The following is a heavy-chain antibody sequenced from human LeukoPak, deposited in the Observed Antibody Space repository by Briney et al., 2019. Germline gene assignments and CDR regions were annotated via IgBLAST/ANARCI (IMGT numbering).Heavy chain of an antibody. CDR1: GFIFSDYG. D-gene: IGHD1-26*01. J-gene: IGHJ4*02. V-gene: IGHV3-33*01. Sequence: GGSLRLSCAASGFIFSDYGMHWVRQAPGKGLEWVAVIWNNGNNRYADSVRGRFTISRDDSKNTLYLQMDSLRAEDTAVYYCARDSVGAPTDFDYWGQGTLVTVSS. CDR3: ARDSVGAPTDFDY. CDR2: IWNNGNNR.